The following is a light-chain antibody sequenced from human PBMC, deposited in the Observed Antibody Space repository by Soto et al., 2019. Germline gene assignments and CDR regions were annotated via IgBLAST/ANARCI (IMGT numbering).Light chain of an antibody. V-gene: IGKV1-39*01. CDR2: DAS. J-gene: IGKJ1*01. Sequence: DIQMTQSPSSRSASVGDRVTITCRASQSISSYLNWYQQKPGKAPKLLIYDASSLESGVPSRFSGSGSGTDFTLTISCLQSEDFATYYCQQYYSYPRTFGQGTKVDI. CDR1: QSISSY. CDR3: QQYYSYPRT.